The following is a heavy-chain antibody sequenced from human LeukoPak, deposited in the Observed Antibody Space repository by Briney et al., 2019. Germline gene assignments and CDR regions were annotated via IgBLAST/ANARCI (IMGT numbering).Heavy chain of an antibody. Sequence: HPGGSLRLSCVGSGFMFSGYWMSWVRQAPGKGLEWVANIKQDGSERYYVDSVKGRFTISRDNAKNSQYLQMNSLRVEDTAVYYCATDGGPFDHWGQGTLVTVSS. V-gene: IGHV3-7*01. CDR2: IKQDGSER. D-gene: IGHD3-3*01. J-gene: IGHJ4*02. CDR1: GFMFSGYW. CDR3: ATDGGPFDH.